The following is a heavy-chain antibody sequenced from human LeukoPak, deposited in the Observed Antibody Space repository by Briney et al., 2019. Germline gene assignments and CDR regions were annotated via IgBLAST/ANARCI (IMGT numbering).Heavy chain of an antibody. CDR2: IYYSGST. V-gene: IGHV4-59*12. CDR1: GGSFSGYY. CDR3: ARGSRYSSSWYWTRYYFDY. J-gene: IGHJ4*02. Sequence: SETLSLTCAVYGGSFSGYYWSWIRQPPGKGLEWIGYIYYSGSTNYNPSLKSRVTISVDTSKNQFSLKLSSVTAADTAVYYCARGSRYSSSWYWTRYYFDYWGQGTLVTVSS. D-gene: IGHD6-13*01.